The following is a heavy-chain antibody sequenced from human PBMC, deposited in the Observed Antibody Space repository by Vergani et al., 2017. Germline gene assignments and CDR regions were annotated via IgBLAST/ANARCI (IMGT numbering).Heavy chain of an antibody. CDR2: IVVGSGNT. CDR1: GFTFTSSA. CDR3: AAESYYYESSGWNDFDY. J-gene: IGHJ4*02. V-gene: IGHV1-58*02. Sequence: QMQLVQSGPEVKKPGTSVKVSCKASGFTFTSSAMQWVRQARGQRLEWIGWIVVGSGNTNYAQKYQERFTITRDMSTSTAYMELSSLRSEATAVYYCAAESYYYESSGWNDFDYWGQGTLVTVSS. D-gene: IGHD3-22*01.